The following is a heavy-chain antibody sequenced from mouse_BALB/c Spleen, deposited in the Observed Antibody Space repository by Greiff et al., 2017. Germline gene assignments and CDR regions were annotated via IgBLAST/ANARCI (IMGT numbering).Heavy chain of an antibody. D-gene: IGHD2-1*01. Sequence: VKLQESGPGLVAPSQSLSITCTVSGFSLTSYDISWIRQPPGKGLEWLGVIWTGGGTNYNSAFMSRLSISKDNSKSQVFLKMNSLQTDDTAIYYCVSGNYDAMDYWGQGTSVTVSS. CDR3: VSGNYDAMDY. CDR2: IWTGGGT. CDR1: GFSLTSYD. J-gene: IGHJ4*01. V-gene: IGHV2-9-2*01.